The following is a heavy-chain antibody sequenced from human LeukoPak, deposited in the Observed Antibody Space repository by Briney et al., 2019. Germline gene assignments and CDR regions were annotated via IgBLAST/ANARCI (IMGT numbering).Heavy chain of an antibody. CDR1: GFTFSSYA. J-gene: IGHJ4*02. Sequence: GGSLRLSCAASGFTFSSYAMSWVRHAPGKGLEWVSAISGSGGSTYYADAVKGRFTISRDNSKNTLYLQMNSLRAEDTAVYYCAKGYESTIFGVVITLPDYWGQGTLVTVSS. CDR2: ISGSGGST. CDR3: AKGYESTIFGVVITLPDY. D-gene: IGHD3-3*01. V-gene: IGHV3-23*01.